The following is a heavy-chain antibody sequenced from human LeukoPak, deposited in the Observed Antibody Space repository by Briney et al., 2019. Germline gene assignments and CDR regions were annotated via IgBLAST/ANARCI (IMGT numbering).Heavy chain of an antibody. D-gene: IGHD6-13*01. CDR2: IGWNSGGI. V-gene: IGHV3-9*01. Sequence: QSGGSLRLSCAASGFTFDDYAMHWVRPAPGKGLEWVSGIGWNSGGIVYADSVKGRFTISRDNAKNSLYLQMNSLGAEDTALYYCVKVTAAGFVDHWGQGTLVTVSS. CDR3: VKVTAAGFVDH. CDR1: GFTFDDYA. J-gene: IGHJ4*02.